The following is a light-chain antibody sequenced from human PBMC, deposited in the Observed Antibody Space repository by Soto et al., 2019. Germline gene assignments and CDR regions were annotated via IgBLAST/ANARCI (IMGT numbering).Light chain of an antibody. CDR2: AAS. J-gene: IGKJ1*01. V-gene: IGKV1-39*01. CDR1: QSISSY. CDR3: QESYSTLWGT. Sequence: DIQMTQSPSSLSASVGDRVTITCRASQSISSYLNWYQQKPGKAPKLLIYAASSLQSGVPLRFSGSGSGTDFTLTISSLEPEDFATYYCQESYSTLWGTCGQGTKVDI.